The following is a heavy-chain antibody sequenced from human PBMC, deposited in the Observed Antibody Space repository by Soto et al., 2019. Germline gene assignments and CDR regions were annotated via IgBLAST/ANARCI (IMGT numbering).Heavy chain of an antibody. J-gene: IGHJ5*02. CDR1: GYTFANYW. D-gene: IGHD2-15*01. CDR2: IYPIESDA. Sequence: GESLKISCEASGYTFANYWIGWVRQMPGKGLELMGIIYPIESDARYSPSFQGQVIISADKSINTAYLQWSSLRASDTAIYYCARHGRSGGSSSSGWFDLWGQGTSVTVSS. CDR3: ARHGRSGGSSSSGWFDL. V-gene: IGHV5-51*01.